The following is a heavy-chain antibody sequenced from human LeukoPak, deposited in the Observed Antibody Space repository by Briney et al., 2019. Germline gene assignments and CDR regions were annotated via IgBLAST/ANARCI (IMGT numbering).Heavy chain of an antibody. CDR1: GGSFSGYY. V-gene: IGHV4-34*01. Sequence: SETLSLTCAVYGGSFSGYYWSWIRQPPGEGLEWIGEINHSGSTNYNPSLKSRVTISVDTSKNQFSLKLSSVTAADTAVYYCARGEGGPLNYWGQGTLVTVSS. CDR3: ARGEGGPLNY. CDR2: INHSGST. J-gene: IGHJ4*02.